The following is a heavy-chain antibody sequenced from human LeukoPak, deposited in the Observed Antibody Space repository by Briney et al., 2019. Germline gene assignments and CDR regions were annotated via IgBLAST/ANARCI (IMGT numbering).Heavy chain of an antibody. V-gene: IGHV4-34*01. CDR3: ARGDYGKAFDI. CDR1: GGSFSGYY. D-gene: IGHD4-17*01. J-gene: IGHJ3*02. CDR2: INHSGST. Sequence: SETLSLTCAVYGGSFSGYYWSWIRQPPGKGLEWIGEINHSGSTNYNPSLKSRVTISVDTSKNQFSLKLSSVTAADTAVYYYARGDYGKAFDIWGQGTMVTVSS.